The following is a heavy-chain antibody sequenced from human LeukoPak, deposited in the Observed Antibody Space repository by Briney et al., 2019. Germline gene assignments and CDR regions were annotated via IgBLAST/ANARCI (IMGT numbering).Heavy chain of an antibody. CDR3: ASLAYCGGDCYDNWFDP. Sequence: ASETLSLTCTVSGGSISSSSHYWGWIRQPPGKGLEWIGSIYYSGSTYYNPSLKSRVTISVDTSKNQFSLKLSSVTAADTAVYYCASLAYCGGDCYDNWFDPWGQGTLVTVSS. D-gene: IGHD2-21*02. V-gene: IGHV4-39*01. CDR1: GGSISSSSHY. J-gene: IGHJ5*02. CDR2: IYYSGST.